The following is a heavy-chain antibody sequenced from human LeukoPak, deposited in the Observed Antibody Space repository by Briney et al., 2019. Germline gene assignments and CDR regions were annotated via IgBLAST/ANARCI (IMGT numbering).Heavy chain of an antibody. V-gene: IGHV3-7*01. D-gene: IGHD5-24*01. J-gene: IGHJ4*02. CDR3: ARELLGHGYNSGDFDY. CDR1: GFTSSSYW. Sequence: GGSLRLSCAASGFTSSSYWMNWVRQAPGKGLEWVANIKQDGNEKYYVDSVKGRFTISRDNAKNSLYLQMNSLRAEDTAVYYCARELLGHGYNSGDFDYWGQGTLVTVSS. CDR2: IKQDGNEK.